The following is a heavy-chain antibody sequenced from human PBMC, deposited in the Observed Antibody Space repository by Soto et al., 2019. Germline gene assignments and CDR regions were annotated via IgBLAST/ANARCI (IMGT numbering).Heavy chain of an antibody. CDR3: ARSAFGVTQGIGRAFDV. D-gene: IGHD3-3*01. J-gene: IGHJ3*01. CDR1: GYTFTAFY. Sequence: QVQLVQSGAEVKKPGTSVKVSCKTSGYTFTAFYIHWVRQAPGQGLEWLGWINPNAGDSKSPQRVQGSVTLTRETSTNTAFLELTGLPSADAAVYFCARSAFGVTQGIGRAFDVWGPGTIVDVS. V-gene: IGHV1-2*04. CDR2: INPNAGDS.